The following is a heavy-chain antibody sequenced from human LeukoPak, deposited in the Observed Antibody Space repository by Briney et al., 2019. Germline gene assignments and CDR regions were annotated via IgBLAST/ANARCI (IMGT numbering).Heavy chain of an antibody. J-gene: IGHJ6*02. CDR1: GYTFSTYG. CDR3: AGNLDQLAMVRDVYYYYGMDV. Sequence: GASVKVSCKASGYTFSTYGINWVRQAPGQGLEWMGWINTNNGNTNHAQKFQGRVTMTRDTSTSTAYMELRSLRSDDTAVYYCAGNLDQLAMVRDVYYYYGMDVWGQGTTVTVSS. CDR2: INTNNGNT. V-gene: IGHV1-18*01. D-gene: IGHD3-10*01.